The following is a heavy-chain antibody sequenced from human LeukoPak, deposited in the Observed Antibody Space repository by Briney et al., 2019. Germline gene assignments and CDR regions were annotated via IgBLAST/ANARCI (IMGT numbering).Heavy chain of an antibody. CDR2: ISWNSGSI. J-gene: IGHJ4*02. CDR3: AKGRYYDSRGVFDY. D-gene: IGHD3-3*01. V-gene: IGHV3-9*01. CDR1: GFTFDDYA. Sequence: GGSLRLSCAASGFTFDDYAMHWVRQAPGKGLEWVSGISWNSGSIGYADSVKGRFTISRDNAKNSLYLQMNSLRAGDTALYYCAKGRYYDSRGVFDYWGQGTLVTVSS.